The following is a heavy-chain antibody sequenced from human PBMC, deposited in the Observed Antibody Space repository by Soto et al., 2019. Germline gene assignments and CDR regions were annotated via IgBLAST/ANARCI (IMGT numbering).Heavy chain of an antibody. J-gene: IGHJ4*02. CDR2: IKSKTDGETA. Sequence: GGSLRLSCAVSGFTFSNAWMSWVRKAPGKGLEWVGRIKSKTDGETADYAALVKGRFTISRDDSKSTLYLQMNSLKTEDTAMYYCTTDLTGFYGGDQWGQGTLVTVSS. D-gene: IGHD3-16*01. V-gene: IGHV3-15*01. CDR1: GFTFSNAW. CDR3: TTDLTGFYGGDQ.